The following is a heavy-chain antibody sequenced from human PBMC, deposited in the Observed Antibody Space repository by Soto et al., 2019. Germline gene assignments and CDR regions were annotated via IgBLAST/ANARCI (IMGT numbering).Heavy chain of an antibody. Sequence: GESLKISCKGSGYSFTSYWIGRVRQMPGKGLEWMGIISPGDSDTRYTPTFQGQVTLSADKSISTAYLQWSSLKASDTAMYYCASLKYYYDSSGYYFDYWGQGTLVTVSS. D-gene: IGHD3-22*01. CDR2: ISPGDSDT. CDR1: GYSFTSYW. J-gene: IGHJ4*02. V-gene: IGHV5-51*01. CDR3: ASLKYYYDSSGYYFDY.